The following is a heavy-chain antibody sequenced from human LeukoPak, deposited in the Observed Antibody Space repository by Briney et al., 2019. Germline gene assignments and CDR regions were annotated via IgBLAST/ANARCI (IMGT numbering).Heavy chain of an antibody. J-gene: IGHJ6*02. D-gene: IGHD2-15*01. CDR1: GFTFDDYA. V-gene: IGHV3-9*01. CDR2: INWSSGNI. CDR3: AKAVKVADYYYGMDV. Sequence: GGSLRLSCAASGFTFDDYAMHWVRQAPGKGLEWVSGINWSSGNIGYADSMKGRFTISRDNAKNSLHLQMNSLRDEDTALYYCAKAVKVADYYYGMDVWGLGTAVTVS.